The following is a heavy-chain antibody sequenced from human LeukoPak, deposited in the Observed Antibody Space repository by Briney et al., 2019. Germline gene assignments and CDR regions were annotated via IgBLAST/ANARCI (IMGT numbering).Heavy chain of an antibody. CDR2: INWNGGST. CDR1: GFTFDDYA. J-gene: IGHJ4*02. D-gene: IGHD3-10*01. V-gene: IGHV3-20*04. CDR3: VASIISPSNY. Sequence: PGGSLRLSCAASGFTFDDYAMSWVRQVPGKGLEWVSGINWNGGSTGYADSVKGRFTISRDDSKNSLRLQMNSLKTEDTAIYYCVASIISPSNYWGLGTLVTVSS.